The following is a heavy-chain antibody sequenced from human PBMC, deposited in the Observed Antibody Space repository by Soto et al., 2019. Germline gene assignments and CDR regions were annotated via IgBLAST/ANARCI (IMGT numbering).Heavy chain of an antibody. Sequence: ASVKVSCKASGYTFINYGITWVRQAPGQGLEWMGWISGYNGNTNYAQKFQGRVTMTTDTSTSTAYMELRSLKSDDTAVYYCARDEVPAANWLDPWGQGSLVTVSS. CDR2: ISGYNGNT. J-gene: IGHJ5*02. V-gene: IGHV1-18*01. CDR3: ARDEVPAANWLDP. D-gene: IGHD2-2*01. CDR1: GYTFINYG.